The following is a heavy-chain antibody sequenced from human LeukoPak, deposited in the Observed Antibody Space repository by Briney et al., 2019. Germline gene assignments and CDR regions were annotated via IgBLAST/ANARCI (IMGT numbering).Heavy chain of an antibody. Sequence: SETLSLTCTVSGGSISTYYWSWIRQPPGKGLEWIGYIYYTGSTSYNPSLKSRVTMSLDASKNQFSLELNFVTPADTAVYYCARGGNYWPQWWFDPWGRGTLVSVSS. CDR2: IYYTGST. CDR1: GGSISTYY. D-gene: IGHD1-26*01. CDR3: ARGGNYWPQWWFDP. V-gene: IGHV4-59*01. J-gene: IGHJ5*02.